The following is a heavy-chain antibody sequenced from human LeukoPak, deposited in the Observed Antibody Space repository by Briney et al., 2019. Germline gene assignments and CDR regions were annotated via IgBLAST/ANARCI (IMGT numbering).Heavy chain of an antibody. CDR1: GFTFSTYW. CDR2: IKPDGSDK. Sequence: GGSLRLSCAASGFTFSTYWMGWVRQTPGRGLEWVANIKPDGSDKYYVDSVKGRFTISRDNAKNSLYLQMNSLRAEDSAVYYCARGFLDYWGQGTLVTVSS. CDR3: ARGFLDY. V-gene: IGHV3-7*04. J-gene: IGHJ4*02. D-gene: IGHD3-3*01.